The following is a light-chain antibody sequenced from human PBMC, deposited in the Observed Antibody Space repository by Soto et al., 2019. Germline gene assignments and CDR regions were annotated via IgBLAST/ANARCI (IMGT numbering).Light chain of an antibody. V-gene: IGLV2-23*01. CDR3: SSYTSSSIYV. CDR1: SSDVGGYNL. Sequence: QSVLTQPASVSVSPGQSITVSCAGTSSDVGGYNLVSWYQQHPGKAPKLIIYEGTERPSGISPRFSGSKSGNTASLTISGLQAEDEADYYCSSYTSSSIYVFGSGTKVTGL. CDR2: EGT. J-gene: IGLJ1*01.